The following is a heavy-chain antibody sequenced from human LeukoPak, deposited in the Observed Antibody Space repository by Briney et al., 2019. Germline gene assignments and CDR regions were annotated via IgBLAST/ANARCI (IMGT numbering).Heavy chain of an antibody. CDR3: ARDTHIQLWGFDY. V-gene: IGHV3-74*01. CDR1: GSTFSSYW. CDR2: INSDGSST. Sequence: PGGSLRLSCAASGSTFSSYWMHWVRQAPGKGLVWVSRINSDGSSTSYADSVKGRFTISRDNAKNTLYLQMNSLRAEDTAVYYCARDTHIQLWGFDYWGQGTLVTVSS. J-gene: IGHJ4*02. D-gene: IGHD5-18*01.